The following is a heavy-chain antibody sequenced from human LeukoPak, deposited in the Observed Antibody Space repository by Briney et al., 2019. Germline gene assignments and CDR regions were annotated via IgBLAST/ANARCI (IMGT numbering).Heavy chain of an antibody. D-gene: IGHD5-12*01. J-gene: IGHJ4*02. CDR3: ARGYSGYDSFDY. CDR1: GFIFSDYY. CDR2: ISSSRSYT. Sequence: PGGALRLSCASSGFIFSDYYMSWIRPAPGKGLEWVSYISSSRSYTNYADSVKGRSTISRDNAKNSLFLQMYSLRAEDTAVYNCARGYSGYDSFDYWGQGTLVTVSS. V-gene: IGHV3-11*05.